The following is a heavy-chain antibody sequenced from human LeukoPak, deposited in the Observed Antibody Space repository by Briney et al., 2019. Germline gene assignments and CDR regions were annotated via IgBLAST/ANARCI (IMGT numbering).Heavy chain of an antibody. CDR1: GYTFTGYY. V-gene: IGHV1-2*06. CDR3: AREGYSTSSGPLDY. CDR2: INPNSGGT. Sequence: GASVKVSCKASGYTFTGYYMHWVRQAPGQGLEWMGRINPNSGGTNCAQKFQGRVTMTRDTSISTAYMELSSLRSDDTAVYFCAREGYSTSSGPLDYWGQGTLVTVSS. J-gene: IGHJ4*02. D-gene: IGHD6-6*01.